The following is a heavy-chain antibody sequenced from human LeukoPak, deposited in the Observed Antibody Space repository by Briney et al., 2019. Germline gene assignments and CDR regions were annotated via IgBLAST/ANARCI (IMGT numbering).Heavy chain of an antibody. CDR3: ARGIVGATLPDAFDI. V-gene: IGHV3-33*01. CDR1: GFTFSSYG. Sequence: GGSLRLSCAASGFTFSSYGMHWVRQAPGKGLEWVAVICYDGSNKYYADSVKGLFTISRDNSKNTLYLQMNSLRAEDTAVYYCARGIVGATLPDAFDIWGQGTMVTVSS. CDR2: ICYDGSNK. J-gene: IGHJ3*02. D-gene: IGHD1-26*01.